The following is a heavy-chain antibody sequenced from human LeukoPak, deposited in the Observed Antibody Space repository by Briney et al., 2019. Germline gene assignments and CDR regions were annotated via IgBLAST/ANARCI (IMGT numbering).Heavy chain of an antibody. D-gene: IGHD3-3*01. V-gene: IGHV3-23*01. Sequence: RPGGSLRPSCAASGFTFSSYAMSWVRQAPGKGLEWVSAISGSGGSTYYADSVKGRFTISRDNSKNTLYLQMNSLRAEDTAVYYCAKDQASGYTIYYWGQGTLVTVSS. CDR3: AKDQASGYTIYY. J-gene: IGHJ4*02. CDR2: ISGSGGST. CDR1: GFTFSSYA.